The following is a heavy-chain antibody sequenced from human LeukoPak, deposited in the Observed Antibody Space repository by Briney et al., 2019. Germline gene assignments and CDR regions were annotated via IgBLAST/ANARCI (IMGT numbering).Heavy chain of an antibody. CDR1: GFTFSSYA. Sequence: PGGSLRLSCAASGFTFSSYAMSWVRQAPGKGLEWVSAISGSGGSTYYADSVKGRFTISRDNSKNTLYLQMNSLRAEDTAVYYCAKEFIPWAVTTPNDYYYYGMDVWGQGTTATVSS. V-gene: IGHV3-23*01. CDR3: AKEFIPWAVTTPNDYYYYGMDV. CDR2: ISGSGGST. J-gene: IGHJ6*02. D-gene: IGHD4-17*01.